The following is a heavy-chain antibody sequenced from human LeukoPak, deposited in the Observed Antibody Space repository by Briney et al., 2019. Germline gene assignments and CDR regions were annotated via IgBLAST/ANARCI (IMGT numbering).Heavy chain of an antibody. CDR1: GGSISSRSYY. CDR2: VYNSGST. CDR3: ARIYDYVWGSYRYSFDY. J-gene: IGHJ4*02. Sequence: SETLSLTCTVSGGSISSRSYYWGWIRQPPGKGLEWIGSVYNSGSTFYNPSLESRITISVDTSKNQFSLKLSSVTAADTAVYYCARIYDYVWGSYRYSFDYWGQGTLVTVSS. V-gene: IGHV4-39*07. D-gene: IGHD3-16*02.